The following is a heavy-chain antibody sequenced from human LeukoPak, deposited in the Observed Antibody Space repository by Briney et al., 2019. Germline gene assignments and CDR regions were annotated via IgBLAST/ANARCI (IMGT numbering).Heavy chain of an antibody. J-gene: IGHJ5*02. D-gene: IGHD3-9*01. V-gene: IGHV1-2*02. CDR1: GYTFTGYY. Sequence: ASVKVSCKASGYTFTGYYVHWVRQAPGQGLEWMGWINPNSGGTNYAQKFQGRVTMTRDTSISTAYMELSRLRSDDTAVYYCARDRDYDILTGYYTDPWGQGTLVTVSS. CDR2: INPNSGGT. CDR3: ARDRDYDILTGYYTDP.